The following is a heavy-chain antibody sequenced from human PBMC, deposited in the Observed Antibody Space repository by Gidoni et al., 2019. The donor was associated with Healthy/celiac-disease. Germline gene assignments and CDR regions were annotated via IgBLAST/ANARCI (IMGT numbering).Heavy chain of an antibody. J-gene: IGHJ3*02. Sequence: YGDSVKGRFTISRDNAKNTLYLQMNSLRAEDTAVYYCASNMGVWFGPRDAFDIWGQGTMVTVSS. V-gene: IGHV3-74*01. CDR3: ASNMGVWFGPRDAFDI. D-gene: IGHD3-10*01.